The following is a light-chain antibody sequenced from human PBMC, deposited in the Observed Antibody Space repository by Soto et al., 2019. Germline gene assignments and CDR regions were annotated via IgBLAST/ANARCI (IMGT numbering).Light chain of an antibody. Sequence: SYELTQPSSVSVSPGQTARITCSGDVLAKKYARWFQQKSGQAPVLVIYKDSERPSGIPERFSGSGSGTTVTLTISGAQAADEDDYYCYSSSDNNWVFGGGTKLTVL. CDR3: YSSSDNNWV. CDR2: KDS. CDR1: VLAKKY. J-gene: IGLJ3*02. V-gene: IGLV3-27*01.